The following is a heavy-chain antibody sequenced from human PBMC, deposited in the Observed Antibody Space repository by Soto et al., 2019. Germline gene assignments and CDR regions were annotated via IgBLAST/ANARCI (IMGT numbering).Heavy chain of an antibody. J-gene: IGHJ5*02. CDR3: ARAVKGYYGSGSYGWFDP. D-gene: IGHD3-10*01. CDR2: IYYSGST. V-gene: IGHV4-59*01. CDR1: GGSIRSYY. Sequence: ETLSLTCTVSGGSIRSYYWSWIRQPPGKGLEWIGYIYYSGSTNYNPSLKSRVTISVDTSKNQFSLKLSSVTAADTAVYYCARAVKGYYGSGSYGWFDPWGQGTLVTVSS.